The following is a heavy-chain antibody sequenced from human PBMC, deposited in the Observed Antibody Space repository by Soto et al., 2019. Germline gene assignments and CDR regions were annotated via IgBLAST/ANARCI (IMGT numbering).Heavy chain of an antibody. Sequence: SETLSLTCTVSGGSISSYYWSWIRQPPGKGLEWIGYIYYSGSTNYNPSLKSRVTISVDKSKNQFSLKLSSVTAADTAVYYCARTGNCSGGSCYPNYYYGMDVWGQGTTVTVSS. V-gene: IGHV4-59*12. CDR2: IYYSGST. J-gene: IGHJ6*02. CDR3: ARTGNCSGGSCYPNYYYGMDV. D-gene: IGHD2-15*01. CDR1: GGSISSYY.